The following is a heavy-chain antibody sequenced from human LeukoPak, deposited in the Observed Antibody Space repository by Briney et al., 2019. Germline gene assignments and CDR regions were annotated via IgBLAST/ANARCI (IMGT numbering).Heavy chain of an antibody. CDR3: AKAPSSSGWFNTPFDY. Sequence: GGSLRLSCAASGFTFSSYAMSWVRQAPGKGLEWVSAISGSGGSTYYADSVKGRFTISRDNSKNTLYLQMNSLRAEDTAVYYCAKAPSSSGWFNTPFDYWGQGTLVTVSS. J-gene: IGHJ4*02. V-gene: IGHV3-23*01. CDR1: GFTFSSYA. D-gene: IGHD6-19*01. CDR2: ISGSGGST.